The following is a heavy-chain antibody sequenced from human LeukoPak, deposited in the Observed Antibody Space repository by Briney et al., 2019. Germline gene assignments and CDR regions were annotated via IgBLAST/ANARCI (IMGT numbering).Heavy chain of an antibody. Sequence: GGSLRLSCAASGFTFDDYGMSWARQAPGKGLEWVSGINWNGGSTGYADSVKGRFTISRDNAKNSLYLQMNSLRAEDTALYHCAREIAAAGSLWFDPWGQGTLVTVTS. CDR2: INWNGGST. CDR1: GFTFDDYG. V-gene: IGHV3-20*01. D-gene: IGHD6-13*01. J-gene: IGHJ5*02. CDR3: AREIAAAGSLWFDP.